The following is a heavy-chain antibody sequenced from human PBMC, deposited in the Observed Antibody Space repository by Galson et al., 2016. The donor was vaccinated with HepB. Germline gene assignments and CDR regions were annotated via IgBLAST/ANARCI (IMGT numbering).Heavy chain of an antibody. Sequence: SLRLSCAASGFTFSAYDMHWVRQPTGKGLEWVSGIGTLADTYYADSVKGRFTISRENANTFLYLQMNSLRVEDTAVYYCARGRHSNYHDSSGYYPYWGQGILVTVSS. CDR2: IGTLADT. CDR1: GFTFSAYD. V-gene: IGHV3-13*04. J-gene: IGHJ4*02. D-gene: IGHD3-22*01. CDR3: ARGRHSNYHDSSGYYPY.